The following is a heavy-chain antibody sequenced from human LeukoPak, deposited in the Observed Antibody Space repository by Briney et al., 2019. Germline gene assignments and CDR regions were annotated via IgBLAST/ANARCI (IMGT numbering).Heavy chain of an antibody. CDR3: AKDRRVAAAPGAFDI. D-gene: IGHD6-13*01. CDR2: ISSSSSTI. V-gene: IGHV3-48*01. Sequence: GGSLRLSCAASGFTFSSYSMNWVRQAPGKGLEWVSYISSSSSTIYYADSVKGRFTISRDNAKNSLYLQMNSLRAEDTAVYYCAKDRRVAAAPGAFDIWGQGTMVTVSS. CDR1: GFTFSSYS. J-gene: IGHJ3*02.